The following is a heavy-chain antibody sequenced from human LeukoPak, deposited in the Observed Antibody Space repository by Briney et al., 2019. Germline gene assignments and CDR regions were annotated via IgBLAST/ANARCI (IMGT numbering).Heavy chain of an antibody. CDR3: ARDPAIAVAGKGYFQH. Sequence: ASVKVSCKASGYTFASYGISWVRQAPGQGLEWMGWISAYNGNTDYAQKLQGRVTMTTDTSTSTAYMDLRSLRSDDTAVYYCARDPAIAVAGKGYFQHWGQGTLVTVSS. CDR1: GYTFASYG. CDR2: ISAYNGNT. J-gene: IGHJ1*01. D-gene: IGHD6-19*01. V-gene: IGHV1-18*01.